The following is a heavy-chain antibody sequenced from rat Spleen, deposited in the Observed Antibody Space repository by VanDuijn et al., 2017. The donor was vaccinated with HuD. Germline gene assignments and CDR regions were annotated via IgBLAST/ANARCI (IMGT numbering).Heavy chain of an antibody. CDR1: GFTFNNYW. V-gene: IGHV5-31*01. D-gene: IGHD1-2*01. J-gene: IGHJ2*01. Sequence: EVQLVESGGGLVQPGRSLRLSCVASGFTFNNYWMTWIRQAPGKGLEWIASITNTGGSTYYPDSVKGRFTISRDDAKTTLYLQMNSLRSEDTATYYCTTDLYYYSSYIYDPYWYFDFWGQGVMVPVSS. CDR3: TTDLYYYSSYIYDPYWYFDF. CDR2: ITNTGGST.